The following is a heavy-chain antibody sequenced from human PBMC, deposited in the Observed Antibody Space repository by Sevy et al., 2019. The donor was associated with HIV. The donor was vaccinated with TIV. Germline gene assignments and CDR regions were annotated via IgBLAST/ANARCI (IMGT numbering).Heavy chain of an antibody. D-gene: IGHD1-26*01. CDR2: ISHDGINE. CDR3: ANAYSGSYSHSYLYALDV. CDR1: GFSFSYYG. V-gene: IGHV3-30*18. Sequence: GGSLRLSCIGSGFSFSYYGIHWVRQSPGKGLNWVALISHDGINEYYADSVKGRFTISRDNSKNTVYLEMNSLRNEDTAIYFCANAYSGSYSHSYLYALDVWGQGTTVTVSS. J-gene: IGHJ6*02.